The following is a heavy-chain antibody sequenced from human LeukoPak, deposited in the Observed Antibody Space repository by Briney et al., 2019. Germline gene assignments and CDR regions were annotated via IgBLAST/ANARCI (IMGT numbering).Heavy chain of an antibody. J-gene: IGHJ4*02. CDR1: GGTFSSYA. CDR3: ARTPYSGSQFDY. CDR2: IIPIFGTA. V-gene: IGHV1-69*05. D-gene: IGHD1-26*01. Sequence: SVKVSCKASGGTFSSYAISWVRQAPGQGLEWMGRIIPIFGTANYAQKFQGRVTVTTDESTSTAYMELSSLRSEDTAVYYCARTPYSGSQFDYWGQGTLVTVSS.